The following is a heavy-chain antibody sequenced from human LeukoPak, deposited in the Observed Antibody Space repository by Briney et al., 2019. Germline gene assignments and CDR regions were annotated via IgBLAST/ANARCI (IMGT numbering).Heavy chain of an antibody. V-gene: IGHV1-18*01. CDR1: GYTFTSYG. CDR2: ISAYNGNT. Sequence: ASVKVSCKASGYTFTSYGINWVRQAPGQGLEWMGWISAYNGNTNYAQKLQGRVTMTTDTSTSTAYMELRSLRSDDTAVYYCARDLGSGIVVVPAAPFDYWGQGTLVTVSS. D-gene: IGHD2-2*01. CDR3: ARDLGSGIVVVPAAPFDY. J-gene: IGHJ4*02.